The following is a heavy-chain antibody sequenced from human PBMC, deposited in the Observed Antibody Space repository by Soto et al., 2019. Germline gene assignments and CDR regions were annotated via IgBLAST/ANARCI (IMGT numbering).Heavy chain of an antibody. CDR1: SDSITSSNW. J-gene: IGHJ4*02. Sequence: QVQLQESGPGLVKPSGTLSLTCAVSSDSITSSNWWSWVRQSPGKGLEWIGEVSHSGSTNYIPSLKSRVNISVDKSRNQFSLRLNSVTAADTAVYYCARNRYGGYDFDYWGQGTLVTVSS. CDR3: ARNRYGGYDFDY. V-gene: IGHV4-4*02. D-gene: IGHD5-12*01. CDR2: VSHSGST.